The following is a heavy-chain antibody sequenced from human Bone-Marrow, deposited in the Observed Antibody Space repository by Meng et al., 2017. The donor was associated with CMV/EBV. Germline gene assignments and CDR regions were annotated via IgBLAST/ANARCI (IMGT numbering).Heavy chain of an antibody. CDR1: GFTFSSYW. J-gene: IGHJ6*02. CDR3: ARDKVRYYDLWSGYGGMDV. V-gene: IGHV3-74*01. Sequence: GESLKISCAASGFTFSSYWMHWVRQAPGKGLVWVSRINSDGSSTSYADSVKGRFTISRDNAKNTLYLQMNSLRAEDTAVYYCARDKVRYYDLWSGYGGMDVWGQGTTVTVSS. D-gene: IGHD3-3*01. CDR2: INSDGSST.